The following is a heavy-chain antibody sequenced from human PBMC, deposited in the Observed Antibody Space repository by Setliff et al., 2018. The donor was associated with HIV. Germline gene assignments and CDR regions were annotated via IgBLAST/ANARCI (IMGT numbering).Heavy chain of an antibody. V-gene: IGHV4-4*02. J-gene: IGHJ4*02. Sequence: SETLSLTCAVSGGSISSSNWWSWVRQPPGKGLEWIGEIYHSGSTNYNPSLKSRVTISVDKSKNQFSLKLSSVTAADTAVYYCARDPAVAGMDGPGDWGQGTLVTVSS. D-gene: IGHD6-19*01. CDR3: ARDPAVAGMDGPGD. CDR2: IYHSGST. CDR1: GGSISSSNW.